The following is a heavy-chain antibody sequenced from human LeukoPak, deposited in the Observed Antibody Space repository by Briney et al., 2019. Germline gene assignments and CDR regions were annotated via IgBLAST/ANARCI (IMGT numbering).Heavy chain of an antibody. Sequence: GGSLRLSCAASGFTFSSHGMHWVRQAPGKGLEWVAVISYDGTTKYYADSAKGRFNISRDNSKNKLYLQMNSLRVDDTAVYYCAKDATLFGDQYFDSWGQGTLVIVSS. V-gene: IGHV3-30*18. CDR3: AKDATLFGDQYFDS. D-gene: IGHD3-10*01. CDR1: GFTFSSHG. CDR2: ISYDGTTK. J-gene: IGHJ4*02.